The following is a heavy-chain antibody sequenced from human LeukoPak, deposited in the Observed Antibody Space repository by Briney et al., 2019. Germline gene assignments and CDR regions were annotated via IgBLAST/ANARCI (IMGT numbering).Heavy chain of an antibody. J-gene: IGHJ4*02. D-gene: IGHD5-18*01. V-gene: IGHV3-23*01. CDR2: ISSSGGST. Sequence: PGGSLRLSCAASGFTFSSYAMSWVRQAPGKGLEWVSAISSSGGSTYYADSVKGRFTISRDNSKNTLYLQMNSLRAEDTAVYYCAKAARGYSYGYSGYWGQGTLVTVSS. CDR1: GFTFSSYA. CDR3: AKAARGYSYGYSGY.